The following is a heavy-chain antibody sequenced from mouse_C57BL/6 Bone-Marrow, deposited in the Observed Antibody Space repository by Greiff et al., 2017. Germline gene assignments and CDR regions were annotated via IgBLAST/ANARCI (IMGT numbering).Heavy chain of an antibody. CDR1: GYTFTNYW. J-gene: IGHJ3*01. CDR2: IYPGGGYT. CDR3: ASYDCGWGLAY. V-gene: IGHV1-63*01. D-gene: IGHD2-4*01. Sequence: QVQLQQSGAELVRPGTSVKMSCKASGYTFTNYWIGWAKQRPGHGLEWIGDIYPGGGYTNYNEKFKGKATLTAAKSSSTAYMQLSSLTSEDSAIYYCASYDCGWGLAYWDQGTLVTVSA.